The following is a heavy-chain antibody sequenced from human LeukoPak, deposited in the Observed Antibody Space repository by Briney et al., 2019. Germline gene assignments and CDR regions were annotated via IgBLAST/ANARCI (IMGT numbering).Heavy chain of an antibody. V-gene: IGHV1-18*01. CDR1: GYTFTSYG. CDR3: ARETGYSSSSKPNWFDP. D-gene: IGHD6-6*01. Sequence: ASVKVSCKASGYTFTSYGISWVRQAPGQGLEWMGWISAYNGNTNYAQKLQGRVTMTTDTSTSTAYMELRSLRSDDTAVYYCARETGYSSSSKPNWFDPWGQGTLVTVSS. CDR2: ISAYNGNT. J-gene: IGHJ5*02.